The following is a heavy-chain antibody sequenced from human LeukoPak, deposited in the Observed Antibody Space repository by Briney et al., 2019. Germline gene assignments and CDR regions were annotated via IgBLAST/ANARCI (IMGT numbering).Heavy chain of an antibody. J-gene: IGHJ4*02. D-gene: IGHD2-2*01. CDR1: GGSISSYY. Sequence: PSETLSLTCTVSGGSISSYYWSWIRQPPGKGLEWIGYIYYSGSTNYNPSLRSRVTISVDTSKNQFSLKLSSVTAADTAVYYCARVSCSSTSCYFLDYWGQGTLVTVSS. CDR3: ARVSCSSTSCYFLDY. V-gene: IGHV4-59*01. CDR2: IYYSGST.